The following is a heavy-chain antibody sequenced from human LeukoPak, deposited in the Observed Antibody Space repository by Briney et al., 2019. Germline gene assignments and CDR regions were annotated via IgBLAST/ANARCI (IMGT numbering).Heavy chain of an antibody. Sequence: GGSLRLSCAASGFTFSSYWMNWARQAPGKGLVWVSRIDEYGTTINYADSVKGRFTISRNNAGDTLFLQMNSLRAEDTGVYYCATDLSGRQDYWGQGTLVTVSS. CDR3: ATDLSGRQDY. CDR1: GFTFSSYW. J-gene: IGHJ4*02. D-gene: IGHD5-12*01. V-gene: IGHV3-74*01. CDR2: IDEYGTTI.